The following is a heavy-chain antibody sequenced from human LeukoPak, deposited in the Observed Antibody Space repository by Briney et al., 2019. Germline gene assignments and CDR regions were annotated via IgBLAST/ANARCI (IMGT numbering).Heavy chain of an antibody. J-gene: IGHJ5*02. CDR1: GGSISSYY. Sequence: PSETLSLTCTVSGGSISSYYWSWIRQPPGKGLEWIGYIYYSGSTNYNPSPKSRVTISVDTSKNQFSLKLSSVTAADTAVYYCARVYRYDFWSGYYRSANWFDPWGQGTLVTVSS. CDR2: IYYSGST. CDR3: ARVYRYDFWSGYYRSANWFDP. D-gene: IGHD3-3*01. V-gene: IGHV4-59*01.